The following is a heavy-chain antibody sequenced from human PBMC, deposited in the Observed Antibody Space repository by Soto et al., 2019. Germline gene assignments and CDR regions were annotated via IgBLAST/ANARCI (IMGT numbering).Heavy chain of an antibody. D-gene: IGHD5-12*01. CDR3: ARVAAGMATPTGAFDI. J-gene: IGHJ3*02. CDR1: GGSISSSSYY. CDR2: IYYSGST. V-gene: IGHV4-39*07. Sequence: SETLSLTCTVSGGSISSSSYYWGWIRQPPGKGLEWIGSIYYSGSTYYNPSLKSRVTISVDTSKNQFSLKLSSVTAADTAVYYCARVAAGMATPTGAFDIWGQGTMVTVSS.